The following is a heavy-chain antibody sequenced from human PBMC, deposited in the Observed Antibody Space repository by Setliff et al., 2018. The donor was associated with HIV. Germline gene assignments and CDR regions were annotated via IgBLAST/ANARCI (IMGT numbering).Heavy chain of an antibody. Sequence: GASVKVSCKASGYTFTGYFIHWVRQAPGQSLEWMGWINVGKGDTKYSQAFQDRITITRDTSANTAYMELSSLRSDDTAVYFCARGALLAVFDFDHWGHGTLVTVS. CDR1: GYTFTGYF. J-gene: IGHJ4*01. CDR2: INVGKGDT. D-gene: IGHD3-3*02. V-gene: IGHV1-3*01. CDR3: ARGALLAVFDFDH.